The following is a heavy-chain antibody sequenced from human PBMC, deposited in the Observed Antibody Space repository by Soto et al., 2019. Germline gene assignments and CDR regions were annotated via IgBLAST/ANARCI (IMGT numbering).Heavy chain of an antibody. Sequence: SLRLSCAVSGFTVNNNYMSWVRQAPGKGLEWVSVIHSGGNTDYAESVRGRFTVSRDTSKNTLYLQMNSLRAEDTAIYYCTRDSSYYGAGRGVLDYWGQGTPVTVSS. D-gene: IGHD3-10*01. V-gene: IGHV3-66*01. CDR2: IHSGGNT. J-gene: IGHJ4*02. CDR3: TRDSSYYGAGRGVLDY. CDR1: GFTVNNNY.